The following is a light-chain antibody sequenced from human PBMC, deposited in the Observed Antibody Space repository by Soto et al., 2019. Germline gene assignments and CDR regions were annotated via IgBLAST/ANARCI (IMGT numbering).Light chain of an antibody. Sequence: QSVLTQPPSVSAAPGQKVTISCSGSSSNIGNNYVSWYQQLPGTAPKVLIYDNNKRPSGIPDRFSGSKSGTLATLGITGPRLGDEADYYGGKGDSTLRGGVFGGGPKLPAL. V-gene: IGLV1-51*01. CDR3: GKGDSTLRGGV. CDR1: SSNIGNNY. CDR2: DNN. J-gene: IGLJ2*01.